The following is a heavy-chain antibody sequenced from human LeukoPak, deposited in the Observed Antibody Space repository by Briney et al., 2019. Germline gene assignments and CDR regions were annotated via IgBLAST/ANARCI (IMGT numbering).Heavy chain of an antibody. V-gene: IGHV4-59*01. D-gene: IGHD2-21*02. Sequence: SETLSLTCTVSGGSISGYYWSWIRQAPGKGLEWLGYIHYSGNTNYNPSLKSRVTISVDTSKNQFSLKVNSVTAADTAVYYCARYYCGGDCYGFDYWGQGTLVTVSS. CDR2: IHYSGNT. CDR1: GGSISGYY. J-gene: IGHJ4*02. CDR3: ARYYCGGDCYGFDY.